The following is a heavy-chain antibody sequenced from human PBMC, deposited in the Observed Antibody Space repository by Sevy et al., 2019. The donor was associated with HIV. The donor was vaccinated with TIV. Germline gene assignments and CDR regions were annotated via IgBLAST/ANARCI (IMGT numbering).Heavy chain of an antibody. Sequence: ASVKVSFKASGGTFSSYAISWVRQAPGQGLEWMGGIIPIFGTANYAQKFQGRVTITADESTSTAYMELGSLGSEDTAVYYCARDVEGRGIAAAGTDYWGQGTLVTVSS. CDR2: IIPIFGTA. CDR1: GGTFSSYA. J-gene: IGHJ4*02. V-gene: IGHV1-69*13. D-gene: IGHD6-13*01. CDR3: ARDVEGRGIAAAGTDY.